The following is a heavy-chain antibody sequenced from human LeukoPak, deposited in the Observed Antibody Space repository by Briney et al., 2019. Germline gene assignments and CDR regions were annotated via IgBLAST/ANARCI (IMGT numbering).Heavy chain of an antibody. CDR3: ARGTYYFEN. V-gene: IGHV3-48*03. D-gene: IGHD1/OR15-1a*01. CDR1: GFTFSSYE. Sequence: GGSLRLSCAASGFTFSSYEMNWVRQAPGKGLEWVSYISGSSSTMYYADSEKGRFTISRDNAKNSLYLQMNSLRAEDTAVYYCARGTYYFENWGQGTLVTVSS. J-gene: IGHJ4*02. CDR2: ISGSSSTM.